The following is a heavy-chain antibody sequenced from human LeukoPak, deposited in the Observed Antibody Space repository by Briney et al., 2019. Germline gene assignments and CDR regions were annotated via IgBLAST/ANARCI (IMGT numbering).Heavy chain of an antibody. CDR1: GSGFTFGNFA. V-gene: IGHV3-23*01. D-gene: IGHD1-26*01. Sequence: GGSLRLSCEASGSGFTFGNFAMSWVRQAPGKGLEWVSGISGSGYYTYYADSVKGRFTISRDNSKNTLYLQMNSLRAEDTAVYYCAKDAGANTRDGRIDYWGQGTLVTVSS. J-gene: IGHJ4*02. CDR2: ISGSGYYT. CDR3: AKDAGANTRDGRIDY.